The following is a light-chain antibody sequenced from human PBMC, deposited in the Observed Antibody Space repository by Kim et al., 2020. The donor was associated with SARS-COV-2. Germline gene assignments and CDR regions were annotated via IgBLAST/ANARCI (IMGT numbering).Light chain of an antibody. CDR1: QSVSSN. V-gene: IGKV3-15*01. CDR2: GAS. CDR3: QQYNNWPPA. Sequence: SPGERATRSCRASQSVSSNLAWYQQKPGQAPRLLIYGASTRATGIPARFSGSGSGTEFTLTISSLQSEDFAVYYCQQYNNWPPAFGQGTKVDIK. J-gene: IGKJ1*01.